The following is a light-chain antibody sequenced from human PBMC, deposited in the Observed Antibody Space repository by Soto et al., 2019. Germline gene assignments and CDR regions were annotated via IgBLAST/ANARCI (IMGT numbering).Light chain of an antibody. J-gene: IGLJ2*01. Sequence: QYVRTQPASVSGSPGQSITISCTGTSSDVGGYNYVSWYQQHPGKAPKLMIYEVSNRPSGVSNRFSGSKSGNTASLTISGLQAEDEADYYCSSYTSSSTPVVFGGGT. V-gene: IGLV2-14*01. CDR3: SSYTSSSTPVV. CDR2: EVS. CDR1: SSDVGGYNY.